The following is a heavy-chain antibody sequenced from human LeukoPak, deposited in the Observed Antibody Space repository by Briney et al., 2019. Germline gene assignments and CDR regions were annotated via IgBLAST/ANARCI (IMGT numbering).Heavy chain of an antibody. D-gene: IGHD6-6*01. CDR2: IYYSGST. V-gene: IGHV4-59*08. J-gene: IGHJ3*02. Sequence: SETLSLTCTVSGGSMSSYYWSWIRQPPGKGLEWIGYIYYSGSTNYNPSLKSRVTISVDTSKNQFTLKLSSVTAADTAVYYCARHGYSSSSGGTHAFDIWGQGTMVTVSS. CDR1: GGSMSSYY. CDR3: ARHGYSSSSGGTHAFDI.